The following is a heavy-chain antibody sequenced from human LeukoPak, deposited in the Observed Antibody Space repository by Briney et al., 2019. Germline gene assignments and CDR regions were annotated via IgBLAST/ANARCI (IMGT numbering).Heavy chain of an antibody. V-gene: IGHV1-69*13. CDR3: ARDFDSDAFDI. Sequence: GASVKVSCKASGGTFSSYAISWVRQAPGQGLEWMGGIIPIFGTANYAQKFQGRVTITADESASTAYMELSSLRSEDTAVYYCARDFDSDAFDIWGQGTVVTVSS. CDR1: GGTFSSYA. J-gene: IGHJ3*02. CDR2: IIPIFGTA.